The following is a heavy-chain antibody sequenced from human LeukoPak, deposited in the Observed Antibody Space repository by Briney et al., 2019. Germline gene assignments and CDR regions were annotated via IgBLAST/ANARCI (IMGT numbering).Heavy chain of an antibody. CDR2: IYYSGST. CDR1: RCSISSYY. Sequence: SETLSLTCTVSRCSISSYYGSWIRQPPGKGLELIGYIYYSGSTNYNPSLKSRVTISVDTSKNQFSLKLSSVTAADTAVYYCARSYYYDSRGAFDIWGQGTMVTVSS. D-gene: IGHD3-22*01. J-gene: IGHJ3*02. CDR3: ARSYYYDSRGAFDI. V-gene: IGHV4-59*01.